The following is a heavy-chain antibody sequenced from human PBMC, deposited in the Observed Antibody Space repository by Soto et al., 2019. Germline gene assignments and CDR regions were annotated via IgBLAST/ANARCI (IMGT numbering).Heavy chain of an antibody. J-gene: IGHJ6*02. D-gene: IGHD5-12*01. Sequence: ASVKVSCKASGYTFTGYYMHWVRQAPGQGLEWMGWINPNSGGTNYAQKFQGWVTMTRDTSISTAYMELSRLRSDDTAVYYCARDHRGYSGYDRSYYYYGMDVWG. CDR3: ARDHRGYSGYDRSYYYYGMDV. CDR2: INPNSGGT. V-gene: IGHV1-2*04. CDR1: GYTFTGYY.